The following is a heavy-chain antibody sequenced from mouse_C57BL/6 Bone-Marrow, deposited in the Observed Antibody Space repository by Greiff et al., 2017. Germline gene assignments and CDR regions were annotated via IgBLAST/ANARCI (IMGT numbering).Heavy chain of an antibody. D-gene: IGHD1-1*01. V-gene: IGHV7-1*01. CDR3: ERVITTVVARYAMDY. J-gene: IGHJ4*01. Sequence: EVKLMESVGGLVQSGRSLRLSCATSGFTFSDFYMEWVRHAPGKGLEWISARRNKANDYTTEYSASVKGRFIVSRDTAQSILYLEMNALRAEDTAIYYCERVITTVVARYAMDYWGQGTSVTVSS. CDR2: RRNKANDYTT. CDR1: GFTFSDFY.